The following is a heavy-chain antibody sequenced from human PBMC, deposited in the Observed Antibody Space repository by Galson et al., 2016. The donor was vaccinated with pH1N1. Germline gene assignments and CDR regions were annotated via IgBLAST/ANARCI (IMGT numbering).Heavy chain of an antibody. CDR3: ARAIAAAGSA. CDR1: GFTFSSYW. V-gene: IGHV3-7*01. D-gene: IGHD6-13*01. J-gene: IGHJ3*01. CDR2: INQDGSEI. Sequence: SLRLSCAASGFTFSSYWMHWVRQAPGKGLEWVANINQDGSEIYYVDSVKGRFTISRDNAKNSLHLQMNSLRAEDTAVYYCARAIAAAGSAWGQGTLVTVSS.